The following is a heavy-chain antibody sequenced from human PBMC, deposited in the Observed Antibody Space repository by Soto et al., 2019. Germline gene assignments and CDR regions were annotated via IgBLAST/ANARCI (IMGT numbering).Heavy chain of an antibody. CDR3: ARAYSSSWRYYYYGMDV. CDR2: INHSGST. J-gene: IGHJ6*02. D-gene: IGHD6-13*01. CDR1: GGSFSGYY. V-gene: IGHV4-34*01. Sequence: KPSETLSLTCAVYGGSFSGYYWSWIRQPPGKGLEWIGEINHSGSTNYNPSLKSRVTISVDTSKNQFSLKLSSVTAADTAVYYCARAYSSSWRYYYYGMDVWGQGTTVTVSS.